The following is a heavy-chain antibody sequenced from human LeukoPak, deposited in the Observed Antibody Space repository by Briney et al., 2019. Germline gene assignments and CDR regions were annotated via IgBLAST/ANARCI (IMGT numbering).Heavy chain of an antibody. D-gene: IGHD3-22*01. CDR2: IYYSGST. CDR3: WSEGIFYDSSGYYYHAFDI. CDR1: GFTISSYD. Sequence: SETLTLSCTASGFTISSYDMNWVRQPPGKGLEWIGYIYYSGSTKYNPSLKSRVTIFVGTSKNQFLLQLRSGPAADPAVVYFWSEGIFYDSSGYYYHAFDIWGEGTMVTVSS. V-gene: IGHV4-59*01. J-gene: IGHJ3*02.